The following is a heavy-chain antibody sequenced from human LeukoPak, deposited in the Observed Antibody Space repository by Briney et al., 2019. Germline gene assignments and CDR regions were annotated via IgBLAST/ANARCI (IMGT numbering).Heavy chain of an antibody. CDR3: AKDDAWLQYGD. V-gene: IGHV3-30*02. CDR2: IRYDGSRK. J-gene: IGHJ4*02. D-gene: IGHD5-24*01. CDR1: GFIFSSYG. Sequence: PGGSLRLSCAASGFIFSSYGMHWVRQAPDKGLEWVAFIRYDGSRKYYADSVKGRFTISRDNSKGTVYLQMNSLRPEDTAVYYCAKDDAWLQYGDWGRGTLVTVSS.